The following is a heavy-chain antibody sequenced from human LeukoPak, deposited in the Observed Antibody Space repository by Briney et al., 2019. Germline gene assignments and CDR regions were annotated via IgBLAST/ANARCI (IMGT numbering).Heavy chain of an antibody. D-gene: IGHD6-6*01. CDR1: GGTFSSYA. J-gene: IGHJ6*02. V-gene: IGHV1-69*13. Sequence: ASVKVSCKASGGTFSSYAISWVRQAPGQGLEWMGGIIPIFGTANYAQKIQGRVTSTADESTSTAYMELSSLRSEDTAVYYCARVSIAARLNYYYGMDVWGQGTTVTVSS. CDR3: ARVSIAARLNYYYGMDV. CDR2: IIPIFGTA.